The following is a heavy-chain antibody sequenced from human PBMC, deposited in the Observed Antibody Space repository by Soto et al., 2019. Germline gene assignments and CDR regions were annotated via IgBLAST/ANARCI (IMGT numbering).Heavy chain of an antibody. CDR3: AKAPGYDSSGYRYYFDY. J-gene: IGHJ4*02. CDR2: ISGSGGST. V-gene: IGHV3-23*01. CDR1: GFTFSSYA. Sequence: GGSLRLSCAASGFTFSSYAMSWVRQAPGKGLEWVSAISGSGGSTYYADSVKGRFTISRDNSKNTLYLQMNSLRAEDTAVYYCAKAPGYDSSGYRYYFDYWGQGTLVTVSS. D-gene: IGHD3-22*01.